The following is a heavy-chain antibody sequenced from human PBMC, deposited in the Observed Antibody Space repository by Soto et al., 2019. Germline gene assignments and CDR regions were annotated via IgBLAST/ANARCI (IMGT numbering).Heavy chain of an antibody. D-gene: IGHD6-19*01. V-gene: IGHV3-30*18. J-gene: IGHJ4*02. CDR2: ISYDGSNK. CDR3: ANSIAVVGTVGSWNY. Sequence: QVQLVESGGGVVQPGRSLRLSCAASGFTFSSYGMHWVRQAPGKGLEWVAVISYDGSNKYYADSVKGRFTISRDNSKNPLYLKMNSLRAEEAAVYYCANSIAVVGTVGSWNYWGQGTLVTVSS. CDR1: GFTFSSYG.